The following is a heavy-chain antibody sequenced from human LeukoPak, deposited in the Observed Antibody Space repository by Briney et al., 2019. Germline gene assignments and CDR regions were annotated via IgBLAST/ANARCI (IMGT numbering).Heavy chain of an antibody. CDR1: GFTFTSAW. Sequence: PGGPLRLSCAASGFTFTSAWMSWLRQTPEKGLEWVAHMNEDGSGRFYVDSAKGRFTISRDDTQNSVYLQMNSLRVEDTAVYYCAAWFGESVPWGQGTLVTVSS. CDR3: AAWFGESVP. CDR2: MNEDGSGR. V-gene: IGHV3-7*01. J-gene: IGHJ5*02. D-gene: IGHD3-10*01.